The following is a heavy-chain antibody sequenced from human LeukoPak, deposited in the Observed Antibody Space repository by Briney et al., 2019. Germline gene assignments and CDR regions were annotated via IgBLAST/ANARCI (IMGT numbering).Heavy chain of an antibody. J-gene: IGHJ5*02. D-gene: IGHD3-3*01. Sequence: GRSLRLSCAASGFTFSSYTIHWVRQAPGKGLEWVTIISYDGSNKYYADSVKGRFTISRDNSKNTLYLQMNSLRAEDTAVYYCARGGQGYDLNWFDPWGQGTLVTASS. CDR2: ISYDGSNK. V-gene: IGHV3-30-3*01. CDR1: GFTFSSYT. CDR3: ARGGQGYDLNWFDP.